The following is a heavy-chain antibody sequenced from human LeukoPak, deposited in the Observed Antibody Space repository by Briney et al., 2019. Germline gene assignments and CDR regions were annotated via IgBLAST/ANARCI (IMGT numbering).Heavy chain of an antibody. CDR3: ERGGFDTIGFDY. D-gene: IGHD3-10*01. CDR1: GFTFSSYW. Sequence: GGSLRLSCVASGFTFSSYWMHWVRQAPGKGLVWVSRINSDGSTTTYADSVRGRFTISRDNAKHTLYLQMNSLRAEDTAVYYCERGGFDTIGFDYWGQGTLVTVSS. V-gene: IGHV3-74*01. CDR2: INSDGSTT. J-gene: IGHJ4*02.